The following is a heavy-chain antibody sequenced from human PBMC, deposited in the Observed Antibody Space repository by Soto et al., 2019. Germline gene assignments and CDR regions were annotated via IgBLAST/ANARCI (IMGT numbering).Heavy chain of an antibody. CDR2: ISGSGGST. J-gene: IGHJ6*02. D-gene: IGHD3-9*01. CDR1: GFTFSSYA. Sequence: EVQLLESGGGLVQPGGSLRLSCAASGFTFSSYAMSWVRQAPGKGLEWVSAISGSGGSTSSADSVKGRSTISRANSTTPLHLPMNSLRAEDTAVYYCAKTLSGITIFGGIAVWGQGPTVTVSS. V-gene: IGHV3-23*01. CDR3: AKTLSGITIFGGIAV.